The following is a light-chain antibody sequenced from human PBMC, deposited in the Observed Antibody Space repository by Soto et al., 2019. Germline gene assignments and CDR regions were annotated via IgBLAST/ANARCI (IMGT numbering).Light chain of an antibody. J-gene: IGKJ1*01. Sequence: DIQMTQSPSSLSASVGDRVTITCRSSQSIISYFNWYQQKPGKAPKLLIYAASSLQSGVPSRFSGSGSGTDFTLTISSLQPEDFATYYCQQSYSTPPWTFGQGTKVEIK. CDR2: AAS. V-gene: IGKV1-39*01. CDR1: QSIISY. CDR3: QQSYSTPPWT.